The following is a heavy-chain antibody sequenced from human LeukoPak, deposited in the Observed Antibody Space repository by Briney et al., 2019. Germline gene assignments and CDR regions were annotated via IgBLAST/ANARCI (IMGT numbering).Heavy chain of an antibody. J-gene: IGHJ4*02. CDR2: MNLKSGNT. D-gene: IGHD6-13*01. Sequence: ASVKVSCKSSGYTFTRYDIYWVRQATGQGLEWMGWMNLKSGNTGYAQEFQGRVTMTRNTSISTAYMEVSSLRSEDTAVYYCARVSLTHPGYSSSWLPSDYWGQGTLVTVSS. CDR3: ARVSLTHPGYSSSWLPSDY. CDR1: GYTFTRYD. V-gene: IGHV1-8*01.